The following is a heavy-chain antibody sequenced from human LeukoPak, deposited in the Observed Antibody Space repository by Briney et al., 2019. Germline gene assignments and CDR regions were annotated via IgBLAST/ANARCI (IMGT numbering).Heavy chain of an antibody. CDR2: IYSSGST. V-gene: IGHV4-59*08. J-gene: IGHJ3*02. CDR3: ARQGPGGRAFDI. Sequence: SETLSLTCTVSGGSISSHYWSWIRQSPGKGLEWIGYIYSSGSTNSNPSLKSRVTISVDTSKSQFSLKMTSVTAADTAVYYCARQGPGGRAFDIWGQGTMVTVSS. D-gene: IGHD1-26*01. CDR1: GGSISSHY.